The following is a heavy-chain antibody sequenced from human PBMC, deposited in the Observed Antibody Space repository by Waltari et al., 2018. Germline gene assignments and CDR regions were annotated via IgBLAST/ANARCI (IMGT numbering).Heavy chain of an antibody. J-gene: IGHJ4*02. CDR3: TREWMGGGGSSAPESDS. CDR1: GFTFNDYA. Sequence: EVQLVESGGNLVQPGRSLRLSCTASGFTFNDYAMSWFRQAPGKGLEWVGLIRTKPDGGTTEYAASVKGRFTISRDDFKSIAYLQMNSLKTGDTAVYYCTREWMGGGGSSAPESDSWGQGTLVTVSS. V-gene: IGHV3-49*03. D-gene: IGHD6-6*01. CDR2: IRTKPDGGTT.